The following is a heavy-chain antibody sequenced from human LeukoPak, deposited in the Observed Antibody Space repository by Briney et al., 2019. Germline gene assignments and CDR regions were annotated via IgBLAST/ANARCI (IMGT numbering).Heavy chain of an antibody. D-gene: IGHD5-18*01. CDR3: AKDETWVRYSYEYFDY. CDR2: VSGSGGST. CDR1: GFIFNNYA. Sequence: GGSLRLPCAASGFIFNNYAMNWVRQAPGEGLEWVSGVSGSGGSTYYADSVKGRFTISRDNSKNTLYLQMNSLRAEDTAVYYCAKDETWVRYSYEYFDYWGQGTLVTVSS. J-gene: IGHJ4*02. V-gene: IGHV3-23*01.